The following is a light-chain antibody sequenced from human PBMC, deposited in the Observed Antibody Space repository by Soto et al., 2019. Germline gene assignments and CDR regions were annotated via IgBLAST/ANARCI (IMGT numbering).Light chain of an antibody. J-gene: IGLJ3*02. Sequence: QPVLTPPPSVSGAPGQRVTISCTGSSSNIGAGYDVHWYQQLPGTAPKLLIYGNSNRPSGVPDRFSGSKSGTSASLAITGLQDEDEADYYCQSYDSSLSGWVFGGGTKLTVL. CDR3: QSYDSSLSGWV. V-gene: IGLV1-40*01. CDR2: GNS. CDR1: SSNIGAGYD.